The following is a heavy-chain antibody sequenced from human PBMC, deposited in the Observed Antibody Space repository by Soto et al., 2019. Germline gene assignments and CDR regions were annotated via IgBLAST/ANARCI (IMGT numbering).Heavy chain of an antibody. Sequence: SETLSLTXAVYGGSFSGYYWSWIRQPPGKGLEWIGEINHSGSTNYNPSLKSRVTISVDTSKNQFSLKLSSVTAADTAVYYCARGTRGYSSGWYDYWGQGTLVTVS. D-gene: IGHD6-19*01. CDR3: ARGTRGYSSGWYDY. CDR2: INHSGST. V-gene: IGHV4-34*01. J-gene: IGHJ4*02. CDR1: GGSFSGYY.